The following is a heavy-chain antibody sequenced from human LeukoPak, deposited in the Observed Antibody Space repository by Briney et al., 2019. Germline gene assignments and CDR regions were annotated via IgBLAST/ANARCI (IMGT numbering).Heavy chain of an antibody. V-gene: IGHV4-39*07. Sequence: SETLSLTCSVSGVSISSGSNYWGWIRQPPGKTLEWIGSIYSRGNTYYNPSLKSRVIILIGTAKNHFSLNLSSVTAADTAVYYCARSDGYGSVGIWGQGTMVTVSS. J-gene: IGHJ3*02. CDR2: IYSRGNT. CDR1: GVSISSGSNY. D-gene: IGHD3-10*01. CDR3: ARSDGYGSVGI.